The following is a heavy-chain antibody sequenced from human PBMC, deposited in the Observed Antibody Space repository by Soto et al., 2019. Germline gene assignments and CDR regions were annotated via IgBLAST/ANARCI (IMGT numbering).Heavy chain of an antibody. CDR3: ARDATYSSSWYYEPTLDP. Sequence: SETLSLTCTVSGGSVSSVSYYWSWIRQPPGKGLEWIGYIYYSGSTNYNPSLKSRVTISVDRSKNQFSLKLSSVTAADTAVYYCARDATYSSSWYYEPTLDPWGQGTLVTVSS. J-gene: IGHJ5*02. D-gene: IGHD6-13*01. CDR1: GGSVSSVSYY. CDR2: IYYSGST. V-gene: IGHV4-61*01.